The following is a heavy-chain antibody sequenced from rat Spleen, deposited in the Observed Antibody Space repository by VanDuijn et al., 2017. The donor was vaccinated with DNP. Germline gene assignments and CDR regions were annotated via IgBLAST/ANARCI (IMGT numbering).Heavy chain of an antibody. D-gene: IGHD1-7*01. CDR2: ISTSGSRT. CDR1: GFTFSNYY. Sequence: EVQLVESGGGLVQPGRSLKLSCAASGFTFSNYYMAWVRQAPKKGLEWVATISTSGSRTYYPDSVKGRFTISRDNAKSSLYLQMNSLKSEDTATYYCARQHTTGVYWYFDFWGPGTMVTVSS. V-gene: IGHV5-25*01. J-gene: IGHJ1*01. CDR3: ARQHTTGVYWYFDF.